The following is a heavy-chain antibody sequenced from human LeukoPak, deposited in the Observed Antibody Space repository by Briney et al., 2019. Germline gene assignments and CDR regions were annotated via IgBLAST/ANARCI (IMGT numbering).Heavy chain of an antibody. CDR1: GGSISSSSYY. V-gene: IGHV4-39*07. CDR3: ARGYSGYDAYAY. CDR2: IYYSGST. D-gene: IGHD5-12*01. Sequence: PSETLSLTCTVSGGSISSSSYYWGWIRQPPGKGLEWIGSIYYSGSTYYNPSLKSRVTISVDTSKNQFSLKLSSVTAADTAVYYCARGYSGYDAYAYWGQGTLVTVSS. J-gene: IGHJ4*02.